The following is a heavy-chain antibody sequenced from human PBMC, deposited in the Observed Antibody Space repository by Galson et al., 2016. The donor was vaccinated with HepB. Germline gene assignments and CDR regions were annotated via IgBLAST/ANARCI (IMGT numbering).Heavy chain of an antibody. Sequence: SLRLSCAASGFTFSSYSMHWVRQAPGKGLEWVAMIWHDGSKKYYADSVKGRFTISRDNSKSTMSLRMDSLRAEDTAVYYCARDWNGPGFFDFWGQGTLVTVSS. CDR2: IWHDGSKK. J-gene: IGHJ4*02. CDR3: ARDWNGPGFFDF. V-gene: IGHV3-33*01. D-gene: IGHD1-1*01. CDR1: GFTFSSYS.